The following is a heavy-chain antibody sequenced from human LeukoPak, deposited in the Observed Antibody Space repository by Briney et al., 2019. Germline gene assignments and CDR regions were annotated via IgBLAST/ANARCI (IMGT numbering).Heavy chain of an antibody. CDR1: GFTFSSYA. CDR3: AKGPLSGSNFYFDY. D-gene: IGHD1-26*01. CDR2: VSGSGDST. J-gene: IGHJ4*02. V-gene: IGHV3-23*01. Sequence: PGGSLRLSCAASGFTFSSYAMNWVRQAPGRGLEWVSTVSGSGDSTYYADSVKGRFTLSRDNSKNTLYLQMNSLRAEDTAVYYCAKGPLSGSNFYFDYWGQGALVTVSS.